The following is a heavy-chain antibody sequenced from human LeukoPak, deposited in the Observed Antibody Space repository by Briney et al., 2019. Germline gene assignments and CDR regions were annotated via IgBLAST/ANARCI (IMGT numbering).Heavy chain of an antibody. CDR3: ARDALYSSGWFGRFDP. J-gene: IGHJ5*02. D-gene: IGHD6-19*01. CDR2: IYYSGST. Sequence: SETLSLTCTVSGGSISSGGYYWSWIRQHPGKGLEWIGYIYYSGSTYYNPSLKSRVTISVDTSKNQFSLKLSSVTAADTAVYYCARDALYSSGWFGRFDPWGQGTLVTVSS. V-gene: IGHV4-31*03. CDR1: GGSISSGGYY.